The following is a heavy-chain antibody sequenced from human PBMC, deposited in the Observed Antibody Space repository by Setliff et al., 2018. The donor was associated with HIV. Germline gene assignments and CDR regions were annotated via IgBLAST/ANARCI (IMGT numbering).Heavy chain of an antibody. D-gene: IGHD3-10*01. CDR2: IYYSGTT. CDR3: ASPKERYYYGSGTNVREYYGMDV. CDR1: GGSISSSNW. J-gene: IGHJ6*02. Sequence: SETLSLTCAVSGGSISSSNWWSWVRQPPGKGLEWIGEIYYSGTTYYNPSLKSRITISVDTSKNQFSLKVNSVTAADTAVYYCASPKERYYYGSGTNVREYYGMDVWGQGTTVTVSS. V-gene: IGHV4-4*02.